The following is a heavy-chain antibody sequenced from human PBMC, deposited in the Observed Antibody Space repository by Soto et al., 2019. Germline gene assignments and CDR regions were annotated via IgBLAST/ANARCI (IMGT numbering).Heavy chain of an antibody. CDR3: ATFVGATTVTRGSPRDY. V-gene: IGHV4-34*01. Sequence: VQLQQWGAGLLKPSETLSLTCAVYGGSFSGYHWSWFRQPPGKGLAWIGEINPSGSINYNPSLKSRVTISVDTSKNQFSLTLSSVTAADTAVYYCATFVGATTVTRGSPRDYWGQGTLVTVSS. CDR1: GGSFSGYH. D-gene: IGHD4-4*01. CDR2: INPSGSI. J-gene: IGHJ4*02.